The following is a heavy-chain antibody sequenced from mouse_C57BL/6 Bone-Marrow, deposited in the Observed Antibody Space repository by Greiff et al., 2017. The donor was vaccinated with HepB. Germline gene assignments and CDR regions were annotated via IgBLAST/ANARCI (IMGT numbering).Heavy chain of an antibody. D-gene: IGHD1-1*01. CDR1: GFTFNTYA. J-gene: IGHJ1*03. CDR3: VRWGYYGSSHWYFDV. V-gene: IGHV10-3*01. Sequence: DVKLVESGGGLVQPKGSLKLSCAASGFTFNTYAMHWVRQAPGKGLEWVARIGSKSSNYATYYAVSVKDRFTISRDDSQSMLYLQMNNLKTEDTAMYSCVRWGYYGSSHWYFDVWGTGTPVTVSS. CDR2: IGSKSSNYAT.